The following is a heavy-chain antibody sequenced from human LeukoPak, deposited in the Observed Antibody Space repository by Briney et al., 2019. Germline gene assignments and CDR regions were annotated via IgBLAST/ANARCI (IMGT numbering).Heavy chain of an antibody. V-gene: IGHV4-59*12. CDR2: IYYSGST. CDR1: GGSISTYY. J-gene: IGHJ5*02. D-gene: IGHD6-13*01. Sequence: PSETLSLTCTVSGGSISTYYWSWIRQPPGKGLEWIGYIYYSGSTSYNPSLESRVTISVDTSKNQFSLKLSSVTAADTAVYYCARGQGSSSWYGYWFDPWGQGTLVTVSS. CDR3: ARGQGSSSWYGYWFDP.